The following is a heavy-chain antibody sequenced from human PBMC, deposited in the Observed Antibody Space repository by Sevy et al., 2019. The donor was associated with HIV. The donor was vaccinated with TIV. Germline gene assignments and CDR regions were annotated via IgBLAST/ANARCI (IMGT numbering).Heavy chain of an antibody. Sequence: GGSLRLSCAASGFTFSSYGMHWVRQAPGKGLEWVAVISYDGSNKYYADSVKGRFTISRDNSKNTLYLQMNSLRAEDTAVYYSASFGYSYGSVDYYYGMDVWGQGTTVTVSS. CDR2: ISYDGSNK. J-gene: IGHJ6*02. CDR1: GFTFSSYG. CDR3: ASFGYSYGSVDYYYGMDV. D-gene: IGHD5-18*01. V-gene: IGHV3-30*03.